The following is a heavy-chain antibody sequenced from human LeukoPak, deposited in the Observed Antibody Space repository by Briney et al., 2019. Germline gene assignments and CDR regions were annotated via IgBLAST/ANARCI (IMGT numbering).Heavy chain of an antibody. CDR2: ISGSGGST. D-gene: IGHD3-10*01. Sequence: PGGSLRLSCTASGFTFSTYWMSWVRQAPGKGLEWVSAISGSGGSTYYADSVKGRFTISRDNSKNTLYLQMNSLRAEDSAVYYCAKFRFGEGSGYWGQGTLVTVSS. CDR1: GFTFSTYW. CDR3: AKFRFGEGSGY. V-gene: IGHV3-23*01. J-gene: IGHJ4*02.